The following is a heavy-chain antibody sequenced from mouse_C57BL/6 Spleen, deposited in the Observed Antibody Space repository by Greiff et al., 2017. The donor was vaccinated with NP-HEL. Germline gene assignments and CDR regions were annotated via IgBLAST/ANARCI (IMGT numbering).Heavy chain of an antibody. Sequence: QVQLQQSGAELARPGASVKLSCKASGYTFTSYGISWVKQRTGKGLEGIGELYPRSGNTYYNEKFKGKATLTADKSSSTAYMELRSLTSEDAAVYCCARWAGDYDWVAYWGQGTLVTVSA. J-gene: IGHJ3*01. CDR3: ARWAGDYDWVAY. D-gene: IGHD2-4*01. CDR1: GYTFTSYG. CDR2: LYPRSGNT. V-gene: IGHV1-81*01.